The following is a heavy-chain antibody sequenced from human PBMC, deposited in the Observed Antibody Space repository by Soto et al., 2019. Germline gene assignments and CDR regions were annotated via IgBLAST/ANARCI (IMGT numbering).Heavy chain of an antibody. CDR2: INPNSGGT. CDR1: GYTFTCYY. J-gene: IGHJ5*02. D-gene: IGHD3-16*01. Sequence: GASVKVSCKASGYTFTCYYMHWVRQAPGQGLEWMGWINPNSGGTNYAQKFQGWVTMTRDTSISTAYMELSRLRSDDTAVYYCARAPWGQSIDWFDPWGQGTLVTVSS. CDR3: ARAPWGQSIDWFDP. V-gene: IGHV1-2*04.